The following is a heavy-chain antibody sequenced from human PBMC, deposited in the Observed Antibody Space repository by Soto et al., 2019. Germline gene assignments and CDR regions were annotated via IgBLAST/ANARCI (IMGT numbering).Heavy chain of an antibody. J-gene: IGHJ6*02. CDR3: AKEYYYGSGSDYSCYHGMDV. D-gene: IGHD3-10*01. CDR2: ISGSGGST. Sequence: GGALRLSCAASGFTFSSYAMSWVRQAPGKGLEWVSAISGSGGSTYYADSVKGRFTISRDNSKNTLYLQMNSLRAEDTAVYYCAKEYYYGSGSDYSCYHGMDVWGQGTTVTVSS. V-gene: IGHV3-23*01. CDR1: GFTFSSYA.